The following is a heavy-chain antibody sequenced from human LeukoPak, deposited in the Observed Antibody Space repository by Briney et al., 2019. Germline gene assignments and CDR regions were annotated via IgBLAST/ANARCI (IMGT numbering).Heavy chain of an antibody. Sequence: PGGSLRLSCADSGFIFGNYWMHWVRQAPGKGLVWVARINPNGITTTYTDSVKGRFTISRDNAKKTLNLQMNSLRAEDTAVYYCVRDLGRRANCWGQGTLVTVSS. D-gene: IGHD1-26*01. J-gene: IGHJ4*02. CDR1: GFIFGNYW. V-gene: IGHV3-74*01. CDR2: INPNGITT. CDR3: VRDLGRRANC.